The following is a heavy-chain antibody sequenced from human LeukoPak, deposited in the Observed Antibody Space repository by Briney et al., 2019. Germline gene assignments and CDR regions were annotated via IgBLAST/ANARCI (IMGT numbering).Heavy chain of an antibody. Sequence: GGSLRLPCAASGFTFNTFAMSWVRQAPGKGLEWVSAISGNGYNTYFAASVKGRFAIFRDNSRNTLSLQMNSLRAEDTAVYYCAKSHSSSSLGAFDIWGQGTMVTVSS. J-gene: IGHJ3*02. CDR2: ISGNGYNT. CDR3: AKSHSSSSLGAFDI. D-gene: IGHD6-13*01. CDR1: GFTFNTFA. V-gene: IGHV3-23*01.